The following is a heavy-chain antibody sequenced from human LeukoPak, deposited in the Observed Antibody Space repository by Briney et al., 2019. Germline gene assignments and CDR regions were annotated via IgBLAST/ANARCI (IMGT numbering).Heavy chain of an antibody. V-gene: IGHV5-51*01. D-gene: IGHD3-22*01. CDR3: ARQDYYHSSGYFFDY. Sequence: GESLQISCKGSGYSFTTYWIGWVRQLPGKGLEWMGIIYPGDSDTRYSPSFQGQVTMSADKSISTAYLQWSSLKASDTAMYYCARQDYYHSSGYFFDYWGQGTLVTVSS. CDR1: GYSFTTYW. CDR2: IYPGDSDT. J-gene: IGHJ4*02.